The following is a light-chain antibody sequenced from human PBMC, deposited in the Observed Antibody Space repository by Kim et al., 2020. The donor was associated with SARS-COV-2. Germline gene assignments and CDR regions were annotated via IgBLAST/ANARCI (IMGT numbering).Light chain of an antibody. Sequence: ASVKLAGTLGSGHSSYAIAWHQQRQEMGPRYLMKLNSDGSHNRGDGIPDRFSCSSPGAERYLTISSLQSEDEADYYCQTWGTGIAVFGGGTQLTV. J-gene: IGLJ3*02. CDR2: LNSDGSH. CDR1: SGHSSYA. V-gene: IGLV4-69*01. CDR3: QTWGTGIAV.